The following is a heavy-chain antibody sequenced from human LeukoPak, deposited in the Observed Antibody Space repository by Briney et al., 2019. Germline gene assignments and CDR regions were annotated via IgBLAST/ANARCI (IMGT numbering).Heavy chain of an antibody. V-gene: IGHV4-59*08. D-gene: IGHD3-9*01. Sequence: SETLSLTCTVSGGSISSYYWSWIRQPPGKGLEWIGYIYYSGSTNYNPSLKSRVTISVDTSKNQFSLKLSSVTAADTAVYCCARQDDILTGYPNWFDPWGQGTLVTVSS. CDR1: GGSISSYY. CDR2: IYYSGST. J-gene: IGHJ5*02. CDR3: ARQDDILTGYPNWFDP.